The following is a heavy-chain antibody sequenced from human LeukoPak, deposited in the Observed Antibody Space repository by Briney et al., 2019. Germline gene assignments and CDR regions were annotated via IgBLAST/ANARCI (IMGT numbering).Heavy chain of an antibody. Sequence: GGSLRLSCAASGFTFSSYGMHWVRQAPGKGLEWVAVIWYDGSNKYYADSVKGRFTISRDNSKNTLYLQMNSLRAEDTAVYYCCRTNGSGSYWFVDYWGQGTLATVSS. CDR3: CRTNGSGSYWFVDY. V-gene: IGHV3-33*01. CDR1: GFTFSSYG. CDR2: IWYDGSNK. D-gene: IGHD3-10*01. J-gene: IGHJ4*02.